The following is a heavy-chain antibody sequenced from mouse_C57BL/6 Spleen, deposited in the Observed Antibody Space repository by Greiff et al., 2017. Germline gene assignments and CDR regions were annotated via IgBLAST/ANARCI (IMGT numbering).Heavy chain of an antibody. D-gene: IGHD1-3*01. V-gene: IGHV1-74*01. CDR2: IPPSDSDT. J-gene: IGHJ3*01. CDR1: GYTFTSYW. Sequence: QVQLQQPGAVLVKPGASVKVSCKASGYTFTSYWMHWVKQRPGQGLEWIGRIPPSDSDTNYNQKFKGKATLTVDKSSSTAYMQLSSLTSEDSAVYYCASSSAWFAYWGQGTLVTVSA. CDR3: ASSSAWFAY.